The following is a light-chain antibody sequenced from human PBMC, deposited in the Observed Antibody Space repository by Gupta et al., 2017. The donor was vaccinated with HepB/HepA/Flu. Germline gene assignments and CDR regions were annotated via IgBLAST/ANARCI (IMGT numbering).Light chain of an antibody. V-gene: IGLV6-57*03. J-gene: IGLJ2*01. CDR1: SVSIASNY. Sequence: NFMLTQPNSVSESPGQTVNISCSRSSVSIASNYVQWYQKRPGSAPTNVIYEDDQRPSGVTDRFSGSIYSSSNSASLTISGLNTEDEAEYYCQSYDSSNSVVFGGGTKLTVL. CDR3: QSYDSSNSVV. CDR2: EDD.